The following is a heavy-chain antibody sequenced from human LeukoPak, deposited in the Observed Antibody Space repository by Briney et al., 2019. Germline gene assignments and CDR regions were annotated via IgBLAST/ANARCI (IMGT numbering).Heavy chain of an antibody. D-gene: IGHD2-2*01. CDR1: GGSFSGYY. V-gene: IGHV4-34*01. CDR3: AREPYCSSTSCYVFYY. CDR2: INHSGST. J-gene: IGHJ4*02. Sequence: SETLSLTCAVYGGSFSGYYWSWFRQPPGKGLEWIGEINHSGSTNYNPSLKSRVTISVDTSKNQFSLRLSSVTAADTAVYYCAREPYCSSTSCYVFYYWGQGTLVTVSS.